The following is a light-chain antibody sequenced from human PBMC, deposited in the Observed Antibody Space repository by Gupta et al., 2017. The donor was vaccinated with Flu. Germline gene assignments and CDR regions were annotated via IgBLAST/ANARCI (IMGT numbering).Light chain of an antibody. CDR3: QQYGSRIT. CDR1: QSVSSSY. J-gene: IGKJ3*01. CDR2: GAS. V-gene: IGKV3-20*01. Sequence: IVLTQSPGTLSLSPGERATLSCRASQSVSSSYLAWYQQKPGQAPRLLIYGASSRATGIPDRFSGSGSGTDFTLTISRLEPEDFAVYYCQQYGSRITFGPGTKVDIK.